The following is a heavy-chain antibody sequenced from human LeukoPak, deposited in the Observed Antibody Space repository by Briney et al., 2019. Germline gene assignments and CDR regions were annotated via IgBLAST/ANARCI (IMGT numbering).Heavy chain of an antibody. CDR2: IYYSGST. V-gene: IGHV4-59*01. Sequence: PSETLSLTCTVSGVSISGYYWTWIRQPPGKGLEWIGYIYYSGSTNYNPSLKSRVTISVDTSKNQFSLKLSSVTAADTAVYYCARGAEYSSGWYYYWGQGTLVTVSS. D-gene: IGHD6-19*01. J-gene: IGHJ4*02. CDR3: ARGAEYSSGWYYY. CDR1: GVSISGYY.